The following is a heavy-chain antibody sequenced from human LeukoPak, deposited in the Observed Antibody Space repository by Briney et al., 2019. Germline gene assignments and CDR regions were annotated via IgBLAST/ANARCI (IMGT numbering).Heavy chain of an antibody. D-gene: IGHD3-22*01. V-gene: IGHV4-59*08. CDR1: GASINNNF. J-gene: IGHJ4*01. CDR3: ARHRDYYDT. Sequence: SETLSLTCTVSGASINNNFWTWIRQPPGKGLEWIGYIYSSGSANYNPSLKSRVIISGDTSKNQISLNLTSVTAADTAVYFCARHRDYYDTWGHGTLVTVS. CDR2: IYSSGSA.